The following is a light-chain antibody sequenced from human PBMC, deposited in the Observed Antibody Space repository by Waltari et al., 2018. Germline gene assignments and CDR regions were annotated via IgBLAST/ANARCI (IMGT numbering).Light chain of an antibody. V-gene: IGKV1-33*01. CDR2: DVY. Sequence: DIQLTQSPSSLSASIGDGVTITCRASHDVSKRLNWYQQKLGEAPKLLIYDVYHLERGVPSRFRGRGSGTDFTLTISSLEPEDVATYYCQQYESLIAFGQGTRL. CDR3: QQYESLIA. J-gene: IGKJ5*01. CDR1: HDVSKR.